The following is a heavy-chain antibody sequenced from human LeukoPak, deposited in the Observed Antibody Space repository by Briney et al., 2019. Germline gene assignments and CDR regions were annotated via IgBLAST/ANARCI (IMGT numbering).Heavy chain of an antibody. CDR2: IYYSGST. CDR1: GGSISSSGYY. D-gene: IGHD1-26*01. Sequence: SETLSLTCTVSGGSISSSGYYWGWIRQPPGKGLEWIASIYYSGSTYYNPSLKSRVTISVDTSKNQLSPKLSSLTAADTAVYYCARHEYSGSYYGLSWFDPWGQGTLVTVSS. J-gene: IGHJ5*02. V-gene: IGHV4-39*01. CDR3: ARHEYSGSYYGLSWFDP.